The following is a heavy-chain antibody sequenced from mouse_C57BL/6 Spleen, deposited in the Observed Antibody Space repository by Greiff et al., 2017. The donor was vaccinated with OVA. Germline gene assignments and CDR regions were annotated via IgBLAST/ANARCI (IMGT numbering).Heavy chain of an antibody. D-gene: IGHD1-1*01. V-gene: IGHV10-1*01. CDR1: GFSFNTYA. CDR3: VRDYGSFYWYFDV. J-gene: IGHJ1*03. Sequence: EVQRVESGGGLVQPKGSLKLSCAASGFSFNTYAMNWVRQAPGKGLEWVARIRSKSNNYATYYADSVKDRFTISRDDSESMLYLQMNNLKTEDTAMYYCVRDYGSFYWYFDVWGTGTTVTVSS. CDR2: IRSKSNNYAT.